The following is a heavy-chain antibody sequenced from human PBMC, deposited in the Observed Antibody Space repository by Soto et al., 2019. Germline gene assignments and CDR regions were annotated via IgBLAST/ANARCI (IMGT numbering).Heavy chain of an antibody. J-gene: IGHJ6*03. Sequence: AGGSLRLSCAASGVTFSDYYMSWIRQAPGKGLEWVSYISSSGSTIYYADSVKGRFTISRDNAKNSLYLQMNSLRAEDTAVYYCARAHYYYGSGSYNLDYYYYYYMDVWGKGTTVTVSS. V-gene: IGHV3-11*01. CDR1: GVTFSDYY. CDR3: ARAHYYYGSGSYNLDYYYYYYMDV. CDR2: ISSSGSTI. D-gene: IGHD3-10*01.